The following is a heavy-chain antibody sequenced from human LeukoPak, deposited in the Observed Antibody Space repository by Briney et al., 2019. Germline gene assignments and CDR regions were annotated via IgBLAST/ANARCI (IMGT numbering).Heavy chain of an antibody. Sequence: ETLSLTCTVSGGSISSSSCYWGWIRQPPGEGLEWVSSISSSSSYIYYADSVKGRFTISRDNAKNSLYLQMNSLRAEDTAVYYCARELADVDTAPMGFCDYWGQGTLVTVSP. CDR2: ISSSSSYI. CDR1: GGSISSSS. V-gene: IGHV3-21*01. CDR3: ARELADVDTAPMGFCDY. J-gene: IGHJ4*02. D-gene: IGHD5-18*01.